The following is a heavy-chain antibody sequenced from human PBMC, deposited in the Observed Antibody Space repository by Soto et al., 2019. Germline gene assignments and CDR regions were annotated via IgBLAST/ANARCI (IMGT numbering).Heavy chain of an antibody. V-gene: IGHV1-69*13. D-gene: IGHD4-4*01. Sequence: SLHVSCKASGGPLSSYTVSWVRQAPGQGLEWMGGIIPISGTANYAQSFQGRGTITADESTSTAYLDLSSLRSEDSAVYYCAIGTTIVAFYYYYGMDVWGQGTTVTVSS. CDR2: IIPISGTA. CDR1: GGPLSSYT. CDR3: AIGTTIVAFYYYYGMDV. J-gene: IGHJ6*02.